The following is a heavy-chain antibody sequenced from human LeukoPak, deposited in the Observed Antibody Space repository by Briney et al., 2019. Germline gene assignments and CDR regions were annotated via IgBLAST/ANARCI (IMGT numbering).Heavy chain of an antibody. J-gene: IGHJ5*02. CDR2: IYYSGST. CDR3: ARLQVHCGGDCYTRWFDP. CDR1: GGSISSHY. D-gene: IGHD2-21*02. V-gene: IGHV4-59*08. Sequence: PSETLSLTCTVSGGSISSHYWSWIRQPPGKGLEWIGYIYYSGSTKYNPSLKSRVTISLDRSKNQFSLKLRSVTAADTAVYYCARLQVHCGGDCYTRWFDPWGQGTLVTVSS.